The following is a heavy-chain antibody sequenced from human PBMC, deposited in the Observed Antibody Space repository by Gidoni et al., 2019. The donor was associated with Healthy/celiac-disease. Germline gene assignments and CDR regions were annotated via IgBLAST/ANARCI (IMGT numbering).Heavy chain of an antibody. J-gene: IGHJ1*01. D-gene: IGHD2-2*01. CDR3: ARTARTSMFQGAEYFQH. CDR2: INHSGST. V-gene: IGHV4-34*01. CDR1: GGSFSGYY. Sequence: QVQLQQWGAGLLKPSETLSLTCAVYGGSFSGYYWSWIRQPPGKGLEWIGEINHSGSTNYNPSLKSRVTISVDTSKNQFSLKLSSVTAADTAVYYCARTARTSMFQGAEYFQHWGQGTLVTVSS.